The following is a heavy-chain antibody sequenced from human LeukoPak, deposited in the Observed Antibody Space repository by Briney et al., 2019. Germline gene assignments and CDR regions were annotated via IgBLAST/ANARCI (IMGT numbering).Heavy chain of an antibody. CDR1: GGTFSSYA. CDR3: ARDHYSSSWYPGDWFDP. CDR2: IIPIFGTA. Sequence: GASVKVSCKASGGTFSSYAISWVRQAPGQGLGWMGGIIPIFGTANYAQKFQGRVTITADGSTSTAYMELSSLRSEDTAVYYCARDHYSSSWYPGDWFDPWGQGTLVTVSS. J-gene: IGHJ5*02. V-gene: IGHV1-69*13. D-gene: IGHD6-13*01.